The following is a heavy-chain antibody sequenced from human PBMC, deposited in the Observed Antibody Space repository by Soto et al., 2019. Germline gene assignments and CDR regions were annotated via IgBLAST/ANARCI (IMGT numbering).Heavy chain of an antibody. D-gene: IGHD2-15*01. V-gene: IGHV3-30-3*01. J-gene: IGHJ4*02. CDR3: ARHPYCSGGSCYSEADY. CDR2: ISYDGSNK. CDR1: GFTFSSYA. Sequence: PGGSLRFSCAASGFTFSSYAMHWIRQAPGKGLEWVAVISYDGSNKYYADSVKGRFTISRDNSKNTLYLQMNSLRAEDTAVYYCARHPYCSGGSCYSEADYWGQGTLVTVSP.